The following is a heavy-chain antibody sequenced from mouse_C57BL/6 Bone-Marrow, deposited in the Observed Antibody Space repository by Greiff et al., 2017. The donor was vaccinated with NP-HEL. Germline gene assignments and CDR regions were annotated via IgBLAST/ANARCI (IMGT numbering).Heavy chain of an antibody. J-gene: IGHJ1*03. CDR3: ARSRIYYDYDDWYFDV. V-gene: IGHV1-9*01. D-gene: IGHD2-4*01. CDR2: ILPGSGST. Sequence: QVQLQQSGAELMKPGASVKLSCKATGYTFTGYWIEWVKQRPGHGLEWIGEILPGSGSTNYNEKFKGKATFTADTSSNTAYMQLSSLTTEDSAIYYCARSRIYYDYDDWYFDVWGTGTTVTVAS. CDR1: GYTFTGYW.